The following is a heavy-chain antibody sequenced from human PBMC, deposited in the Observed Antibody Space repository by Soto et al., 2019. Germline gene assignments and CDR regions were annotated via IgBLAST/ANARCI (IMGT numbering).Heavy chain of an antibody. J-gene: IGHJ6*02. CDR1: GYTFNNYE. CDR2: MNPYSVNT. D-gene: IGHD3-9*01. V-gene: IGHV1-8*01. CDR3: VRRQVIVCRPPRGMDV. Sequence: QVQLVQSGAEVKKPGASVKVSCKTSGYTFNNYEIHWVRQAPGQGLQWMGRMNPYSVNTDYAQKFQGRMSLTWNTSISTAFMGLSGLRPEDTAGYFCVRRQVIVCRPPRGMDVWGQGTTVIVSS.